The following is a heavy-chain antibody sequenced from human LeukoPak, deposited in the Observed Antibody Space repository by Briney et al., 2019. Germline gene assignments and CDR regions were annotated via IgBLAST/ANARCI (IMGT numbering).Heavy chain of an antibody. J-gene: IGHJ5*02. CDR1: GGSFSGYY. CDR3: ARGGGGSYDILTGYYQHWFDP. D-gene: IGHD3-9*01. CDR2: INHSGST. Sequence: SETLSLTCAVYGGSFSGYYWSWIRQPPGKGLGWIGEINHSGSTNYNPSLKSRVTISVDTSKNQFSLKLSSVTAADTAVYYCARGGGGSYDILTGYYQHWFDPWGQGTLVTVSS. V-gene: IGHV4-34*01.